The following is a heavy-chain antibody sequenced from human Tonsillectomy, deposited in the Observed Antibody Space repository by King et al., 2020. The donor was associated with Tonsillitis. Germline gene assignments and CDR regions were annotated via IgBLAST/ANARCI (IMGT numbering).Heavy chain of an antibody. V-gene: IGHV3-23*04. Sequence: VQLVESGGGLVQPGGSLRLSYAASGFTFSSYAMSWVRQAPGKGLEWVSGISGSGGSTYSADSVKGRFTISRDNSKNTLYLQMNSLRVDDTAVYYCAKDKVATMPRDVFDFWGQGTMVTVSS. D-gene: IGHD5-12*01. CDR2: ISGSGGST. J-gene: IGHJ3*01. CDR3: AKDKVATMPRDVFDF. CDR1: GFTFSSYA.